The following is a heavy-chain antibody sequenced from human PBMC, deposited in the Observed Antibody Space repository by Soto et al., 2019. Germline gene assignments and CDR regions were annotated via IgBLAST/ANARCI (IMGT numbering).Heavy chain of an antibody. Sequence: EVVLLESGGGLEQPGGSLRLSCAASGFIFETFGMSWVRQAPGKGLEWISSISGRGFKKYYADSVKGRFTISRDNSKSTVYLELNNLSAEDTAVYHYAKNQGVELVPLATVDWFDPWGQGSVVTVSS. D-gene: IGHD1-26*01. CDR1: GFIFETFG. V-gene: IGHV3-23*01. J-gene: IGHJ5*02. CDR2: ISGRGFKK. CDR3: AKNQGVELVPLATVDWFDP.